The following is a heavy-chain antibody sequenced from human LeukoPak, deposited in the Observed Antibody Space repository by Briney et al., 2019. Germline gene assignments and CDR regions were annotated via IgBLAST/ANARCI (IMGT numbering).Heavy chain of an antibody. V-gene: IGHV3-11*03. CDR2: ISSSSSYT. CDR1: GFTFSDYY. CDR3: ARGWYQYGMDV. J-gene: IGHJ6*02. Sequence: RGSLRLSCAGSGFTFSDYYMSWIRQAPGKGLEWVSYISSSSSYTNHADSVKGRFTISRDIARNSLYLQINSLRVEDTAAYYCARGWYQYGMDVWGQGTTVTVSS. D-gene: IGHD6-19*01.